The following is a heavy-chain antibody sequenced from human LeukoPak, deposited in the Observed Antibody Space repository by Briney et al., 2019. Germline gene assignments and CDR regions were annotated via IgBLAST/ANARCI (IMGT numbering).Heavy chain of an antibody. V-gene: IGHV3-20*04. CDR3: ARDEPATGDY. CDR1: GFTFDDYG. CDR2: INWNGGST. D-gene: IGHD1-14*01. Sequence: GGSLRLSCAASGFTFDDYGMSWVRQAPGKGLEWVSGINWNGGSTGYADSVKGRFTISRDNSKNTLYLQMNSLRAEDTAVYYCARDEPATGDYWGQGTLVTVSS. J-gene: IGHJ4*02.